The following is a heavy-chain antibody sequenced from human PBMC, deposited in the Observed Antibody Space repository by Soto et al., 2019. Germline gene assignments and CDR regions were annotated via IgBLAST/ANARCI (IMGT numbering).Heavy chain of an antibody. CDR2: IIPIFGTA. CDR3: ARGSSSIWIYYYYYGMDV. CDR1: GGTFSSYA. V-gene: IGHV1-69*13. Sequence: SVKVSCTASGGTFSSYAISWVRQAPGQGLEWMGGIIPIFGTANYAQKFQGGVTITADESTSTAYMEPSSLRSEDTAVYYCARGSSSIWIYYYYYGMDVWGQGTTVTVSS. J-gene: IGHJ6*02. D-gene: IGHD6-6*01.